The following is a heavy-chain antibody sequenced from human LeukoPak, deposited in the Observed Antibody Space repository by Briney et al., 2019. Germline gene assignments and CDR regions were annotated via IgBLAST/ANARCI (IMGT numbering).Heavy chain of an antibody. CDR1: GGSISSGGYY. CDR3: ARESPGSSGLFDY. Sequence: PSETLSLTCTVSGGSISSGGYYWSWIRQPPGKGLEWIGYIYHSGSTYYNPSLKSRVTISVDRSKNQFSLKLSSVTAADTAVYYCARESPGSSGLFDYWGQGTLVTVSS. V-gene: IGHV4-30-2*01. D-gene: IGHD3-22*01. J-gene: IGHJ4*02. CDR2: IYHSGST.